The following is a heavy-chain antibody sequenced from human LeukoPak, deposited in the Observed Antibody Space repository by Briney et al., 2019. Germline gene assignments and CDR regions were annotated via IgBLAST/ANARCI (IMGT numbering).Heavy chain of an antibody. CDR3: ARGLGWYSSSGDWFDP. V-gene: IGHV1-8*03. Sequence: GASVKVSCKASGYTFTSYDINWVRQATGQRLEWMGWTNPNSGNTGYAQKFQGRVTITRNTSISTAYMELSSLRSEDTAVYYCARGLGWYSSSGDWFDPWGQGTLVTVSS. CDR1: GYTFTSYD. CDR2: TNPNSGNT. J-gene: IGHJ5*02. D-gene: IGHD6-13*01.